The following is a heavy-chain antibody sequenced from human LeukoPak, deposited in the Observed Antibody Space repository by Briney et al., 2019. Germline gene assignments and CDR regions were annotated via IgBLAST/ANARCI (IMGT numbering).Heavy chain of an antibody. D-gene: IGHD3-22*01. J-gene: IGHJ4*02. Sequence: GSLRLSCAASGFTFSSYGMHWVRQAPGKGLEWVAFIRGDGSNRYCVDSVKGRFTISRDNSKNTLYLQMNSLRAEDTAVYYCAKSDYYYDSSGYYYFDYWGQGTLVTASS. CDR3: AKSDYYYDSSGYYYFDY. CDR1: GFTFSSYG. CDR2: IRGDGSNR. V-gene: IGHV3-30*02.